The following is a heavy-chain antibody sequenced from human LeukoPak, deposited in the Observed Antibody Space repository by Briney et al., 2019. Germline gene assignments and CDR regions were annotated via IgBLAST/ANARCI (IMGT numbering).Heavy chain of an antibody. D-gene: IGHD1-26*01. CDR2: IYYSGST. V-gene: IGHV4-4*02. CDR1: GGSISSSNW. CDR3: ASGAYSGSLFDY. Sequence: SGTLSLTCAVSGGSISSSNWWSWVRQPPGKGLEWIGSIYYSGSTYYNPSLKSRVTISVDTSKNQFSLKLSSVTAADTAVYYCASGAYSGSLFDYWGQGTLVTVSS. J-gene: IGHJ4*02.